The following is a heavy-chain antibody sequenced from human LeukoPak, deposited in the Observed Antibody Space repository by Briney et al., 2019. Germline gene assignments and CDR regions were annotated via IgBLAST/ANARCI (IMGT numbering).Heavy chain of an antibody. D-gene: IGHD3-10*01. J-gene: IGHJ4*02. Sequence: GSSVKVSCKASGGTFSSYAISWVRQAPGQGLEWMGIINPSGGSTSYAQKFQGRVTMTRDTSTSTVYMELSSLRSEDTAVYYCARRGGDYWGQGTLVTVSS. V-gene: IGHV1-46*03. CDR1: GGTFSSYA. CDR3: ARRGGDY. CDR2: INPSGGST.